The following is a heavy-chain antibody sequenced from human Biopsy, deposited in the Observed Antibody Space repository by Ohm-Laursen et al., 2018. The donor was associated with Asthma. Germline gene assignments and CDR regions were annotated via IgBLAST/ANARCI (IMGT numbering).Heavy chain of an antibody. V-gene: IGHV1-24*01. CDR1: GYILTDLS. D-gene: IGHD4-17*01. J-gene: IGHJ4*02. CDR2: HDHEEGGT. CDR3: ASDFPKDYVRYNFQF. Sequence: ASVTASWTISGYILTDLSMHWVRQAPGQGLEWMGGHDHEEGGTVNARRFQGRVTMTEDTSTDTAYMELSSLSSDDTAVYYCASDFPKDYVRYNFQFWGQGTLVTVSS.